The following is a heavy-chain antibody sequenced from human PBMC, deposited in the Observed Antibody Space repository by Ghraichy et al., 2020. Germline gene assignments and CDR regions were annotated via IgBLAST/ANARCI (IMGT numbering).Heavy chain of an antibody. D-gene: IGHD1-1*01. J-gene: IGHJ6*03. CDR1: GFGISSHA. Sequence: GGSLRLSCGASGFGISSHAMHWVRQAPGKGLEWVAVTSFDGTAKSYSDSVKGRFTISRDNSKNTLHLQMDSLRNEDTAVYYCAKDRTAKGNYMDVWGTGTTVTVSS. V-gene: IGHV3-30*18. CDR3: AKDRTAKGNYMDV. CDR2: TSFDGTAK.